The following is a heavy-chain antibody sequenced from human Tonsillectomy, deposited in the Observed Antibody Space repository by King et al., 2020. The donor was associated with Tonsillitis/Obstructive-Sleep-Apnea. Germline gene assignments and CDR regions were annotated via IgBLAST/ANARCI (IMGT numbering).Heavy chain of an antibody. CDR1: GFSLSTSGVG. D-gene: IGHD4-11*01. CDR2: IYWDDDK. CDR3: AQGTTVFDY. V-gene: IGHV2-5*02. J-gene: IGHJ4*02. Sequence: ITLKESGPTLVKPTQTLTLTCTFSGFSLSTSGVGVGWIRQPPGKALEWLSLIYWDDDKCYSPSLKSMLSITKDTSKNQVVLTITNVDPVYTATYYCAQGTTVFDYWGQGALVTVSS.